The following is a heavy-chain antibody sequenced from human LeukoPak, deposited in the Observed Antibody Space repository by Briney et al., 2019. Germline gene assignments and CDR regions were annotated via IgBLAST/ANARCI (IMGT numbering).Heavy chain of an antibody. D-gene: IGHD1-26*01. J-gene: IGHJ4*02. CDR1: GGSISNNY. CDR3: ARHYLGGNYPDYFNH. CDR2: IYYSGST. V-gene: IGHV4-59*01. Sequence: SETLSLTCTVSGGSISNNYWSWFRQPPGKELEWIGYIYYSGSTNYNPSLKSRVTISVDTSKSQFSLKLSSVTAADTAVYYCARHYLGGNYPDYFNHWGQGTLVTVSS.